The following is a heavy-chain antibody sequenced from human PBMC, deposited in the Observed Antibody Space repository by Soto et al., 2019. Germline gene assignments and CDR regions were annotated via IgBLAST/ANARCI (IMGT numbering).Heavy chain of an antibody. V-gene: IGHV3-66*01. Sequence: EVQLVESGGGLVQPGGSLRLSCAASGFTVSSNSMSWVRQAPGKGLEWVSVIYSGGDTYYADSVKGRFTISRDNSKNTLYLQMNSLRAEDTAVYYCARDRYSGGWYFWFDPWGQGTLVTVSS. CDR3: ARDRYSGGWYFWFDP. CDR1: GFTVSSNS. CDR2: IYSGGDT. J-gene: IGHJ5*02. D-gene: IGHD6-19*01.